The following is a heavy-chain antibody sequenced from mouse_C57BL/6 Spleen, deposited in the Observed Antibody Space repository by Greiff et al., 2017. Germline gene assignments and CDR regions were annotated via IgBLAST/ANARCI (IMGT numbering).Heavy chain of an antibody. V-gene: IGHV5-12*01. CDR1: GFTFSDYY. Sequence: EVKLVESGGGLVQPGGSLKLSCAASGFTFSDYYMYWVRQTPEKRLEWVAYISNGGGSTYYPDTVKGRFTISRDNAKNTLYLQMSRLKSEDTAMYYCARQNLPGYYYAMDYWGQGTSVTVSS. D-gene: IGHD2-1*01. CDR3: ARQNLPGYYYAMDY. CDR2: ISNGGGST. J-gene: IGHJ4*01.